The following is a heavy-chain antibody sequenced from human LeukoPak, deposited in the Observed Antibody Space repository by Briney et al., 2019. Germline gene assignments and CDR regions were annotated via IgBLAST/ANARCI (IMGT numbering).Heavy chain of an antibody. CDR1: GGSFSGYY. D-gene: IGHD5-18*01. Sequence: PSETLSLTCAVYGGSFSGYYWSWIRQPPGKGLEWIGEINHSGSTNYNPSLKSRVTISVDTSKNQFSLKLSSVTAADTAVYYCASLAGVQLMDYWGQGTLVTVSS. CDR2: INHSGST. V-gene: IGHV4-34*01. CDR3: ASLAGVQLMDY. J-gene: IGHJ4*02.